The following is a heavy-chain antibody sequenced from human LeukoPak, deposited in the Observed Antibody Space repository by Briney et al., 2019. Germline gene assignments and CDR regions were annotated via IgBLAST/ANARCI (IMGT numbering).Heavy chain of an antibody. J-gene: IGHJ5*02. CDR3: ARGSWELIA. CDR1: GFAFSDYA. V-gene: IGHV3-30-3*01. CDR2: ISHDGTKE. D-gene: IGHD1-26*01. Sequence: ERSLRLSCTASGFAFSDYALHWVRQAPGKGLEEVAVISHDGTKEYYADSVKGRFTISRDNSKNTLYLQMNSLRVEDTAVYYCARGSWELIAWGQGTLVTVSS.